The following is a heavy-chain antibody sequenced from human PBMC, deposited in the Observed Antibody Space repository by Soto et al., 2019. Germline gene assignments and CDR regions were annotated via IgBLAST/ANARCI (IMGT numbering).Heavy chain of an antibody. D-gene: IGHD3-3*01. V-gene: IGHV3-23*01. CDR3: TTEEWYYFPS. Sequence: PGVSLRLSCAASGFTFSAYVMSWVRQAPGKGLEWVSSITSSGGGTYYADSVKGRFTVSRDNSKNTVYLQMNSLRDEDTAVYYCTTEEWYYFPSWGQGTLVTVSS. CDR2: ITSSGGGT. CDR1: GFTFSAYV. J-gene: IGHJ4*02.